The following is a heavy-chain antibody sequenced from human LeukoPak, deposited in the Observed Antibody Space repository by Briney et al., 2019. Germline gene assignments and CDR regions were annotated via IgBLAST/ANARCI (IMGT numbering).Heavy chain of an antibody. J-gene: IGHJ4*02. CDR2: ISTDNGDT. V-gene: IGHV1-18*01. D-gene: IGHD2-15*01. CDR1: GYTFTTYG. CDR3: ARDMGGFDY. Sequence: GASVKVSCKSSGYTFTTYGITWVRQAPGQGLEWMGWISTDNGDTNYAQKLQGRVTMTTDTSTSTAYMELRSLKSDDTAVYYCARDMGGFDYWGQGTLVTVSS.